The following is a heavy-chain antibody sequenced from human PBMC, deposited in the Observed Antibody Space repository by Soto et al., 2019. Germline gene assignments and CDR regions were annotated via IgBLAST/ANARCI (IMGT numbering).Heavy chain of an antibody. D-gene: IGHD2-15*01. CDR2: INHSGST. CDR1: GGSFSGYY. CDR3: ARVNHPPRVVVGHGYFDY. Sequence: QVQLQQWGAGLLKPSETLSLTCAVYGGSFSGYYWSWIRQPPGKGLEWIGEINHSGSTNYNPSLKSRVTISVDTSKNQFSLNLSSVTAADTAVYYCARVNHPPRVVVGHGYFDYWGQGTLVTVSS. J-gene: IGHJ4*02. V-gene: IGHV4-34*01.